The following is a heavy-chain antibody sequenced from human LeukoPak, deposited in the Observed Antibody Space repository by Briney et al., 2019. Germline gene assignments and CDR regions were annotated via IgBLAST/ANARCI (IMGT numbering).Heavy chain of an antibody. V-gene: IGHV3-23*01. CDR3: AREGRPNAFDI. Sequence: GGSLRLSCAASGFTFSNYAMNWVRQAPGKELEWVSAISGNSGSTYYADSVKGRFSISRDNSKNTLHLQMNSLKAEDTAVYYCAREGRPNAFDIWGQGTMVTVSS. J-gene: IGHJ3*02. CDR1: GFTFSNYA. CDR2: ISGNSGST.